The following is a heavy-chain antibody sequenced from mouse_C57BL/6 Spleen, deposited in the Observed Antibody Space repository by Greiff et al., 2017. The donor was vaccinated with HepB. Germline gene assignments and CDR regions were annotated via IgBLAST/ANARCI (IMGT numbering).Heavy chain of an antibody. D-gene: IGHD1-1*01. V-gene: IGHV5-12*01. CDR1: GFTFSDYY. CDR2: ISNGGGST. J-gene: IGHJ4*01. Sequence: EVQLQESGGGLVQPGGSLKLSCAASGFTFSDYYMYWVRQTPEKRLEWVAYISNGGGSTYYPDTVKGRFTISRDNAKNTLYLQMSRLKSEDTAMYYCARPYYYGSSRMAMDYWGQGTSVTVSS. CDR3: ARPYYYGSSRMAMDY.